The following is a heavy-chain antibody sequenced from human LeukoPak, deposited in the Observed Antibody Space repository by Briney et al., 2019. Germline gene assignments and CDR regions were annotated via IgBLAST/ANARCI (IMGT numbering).Heavy chain of an antibody. V-gene: IGHV3-21*01. CDR1: GFTFSSYS. CDR2: ISSSSSYI. CDR3: ASRIRPDSSGYTLAH. Sequence: NPGGSLRLSCAASGFTFSSYSMNWVRRAPGKGLEWVSSISSSSSYIYYADSVKGRFTISRDNAKNSLYLQMNSLRAEDTAVYYCASRIRPDSSGYTLAHWGQGTLVTVSS. J-gene: IGHJ4*02. D-gene: IGHD3-22*01.